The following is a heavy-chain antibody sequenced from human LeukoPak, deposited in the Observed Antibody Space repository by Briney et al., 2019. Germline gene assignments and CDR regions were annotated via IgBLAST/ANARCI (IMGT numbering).Heavy chain of an antibody. CDR1: GFTFSSYG. D-gene: IGHD3-9*01. CDR3: TTDLILYYDILTGYYPLDY. V-gene: IGHV3-30*02. Sequence: GGSLRLSCAASGFTFSSYGMHWVRQAPGKGLEWVAFIRYDGSNKYYADSVKGRFTISRDDSKNTLYLQMNSLKTEDTAVYYCTTDLILYYDILTGYYPLDYWGQGTLVTVSS. J-gene: IGHJ4*02. CDR2: IRYDGSNK.